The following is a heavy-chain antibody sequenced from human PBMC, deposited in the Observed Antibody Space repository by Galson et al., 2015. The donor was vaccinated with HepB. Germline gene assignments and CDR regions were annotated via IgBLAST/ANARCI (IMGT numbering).Heavy chain of an antibody. V-gene: IGHV1-69*02. Sequence: SVKVSCKASGGTFSSYTISWVRQAPGQGLEWMGRIIPILGIANYAQKFQGRVTITADKSTSTAYMELSSLRSEDTAVYYCARGLRDGMVRGVITDALYYYYGMDVWGQGTTVTVSS. J-gene: IGHJ6*02. D-gene: IGHD3-10*01. CDR1: GGTFSSYT. CDR2: IIPILGIA. CDR3: ARGLRDGMVRGVITDALYYYYGMDV.